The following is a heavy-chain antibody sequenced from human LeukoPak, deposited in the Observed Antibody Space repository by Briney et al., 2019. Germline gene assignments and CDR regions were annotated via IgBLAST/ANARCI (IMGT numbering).Heavy chain of an antibody. CDR1: GGSITSYY. V-gene: IGHV4-59*01. Sequence: SETLSLTCTVSGGSITSYYWSWIRQPPGNGLEWIGDIYYSGSTNYNPSLKSRATISVDTSKNQFSLKLSSVTAADTAVYYCARLSQSDRYFDYWGQGTLVTVSS. CDR2: IYYSGST. J-gene: IGHJ4*02. CDR3: ARLSQSDRYFDY.